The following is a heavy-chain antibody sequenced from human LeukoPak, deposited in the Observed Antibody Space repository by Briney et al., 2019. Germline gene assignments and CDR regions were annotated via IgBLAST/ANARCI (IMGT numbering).Heavy chain of an antibody. J-gene: IGHJ4*02. CDR2: IYYSGST. CDR1: GGSVSSYY. CDR3: ARISIGRGPGASY. Sequence: PSETLSLTCAVYGGSVSSYYWNWVRQPPGKGLEWIGSIYYSGSTYYNPSLKSRVTISVDTSKNQFSLKLSSVTAADTAVYYCARISIGRGPGASYWGQGTLVTVSS. D-gene: IGHD4-17*01. V-gene: IGHV4-34*11.